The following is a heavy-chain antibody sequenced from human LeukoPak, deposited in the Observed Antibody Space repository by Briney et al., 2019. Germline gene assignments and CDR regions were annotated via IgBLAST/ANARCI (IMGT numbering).Heavy chain of an antibody. CDR1: GGSVSSNIYY. V-gene: IGHV4-61*01. J-gene: IGHJ4*02. CDR3: AREDSSGYLGY. CDR2: IYCSGST. Sequence: SETLSLTCTVSGGSVSSNIYYWNWIRQPPGKGLEWIGYIYCSGSTNYNPSLKSRVTISVDTSKNQFSPKLTSLTAADTAVYYCAREDSSGYLGYWGQGTLVTVSS. D-gene: IGHD3-22*01.